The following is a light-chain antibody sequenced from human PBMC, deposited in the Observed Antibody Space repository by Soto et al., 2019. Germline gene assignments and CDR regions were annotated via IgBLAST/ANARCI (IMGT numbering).Light chain of an antibody. V-gene: IGLV6-57*03. Sequence: NFMLTQPHSVSESPGKTVTISCTRSSGSIASNYVQWYQPRPGSAPTTVIYEDNQRPSGVPDRFSGSIDSSSNSASLTISGLKTEDEADYYCQSYDSSNPYVVFGGGTKVTVL. CDR1: SGSIASNY. CDR2: EDN. J-gene: IGLJ2*01. CDR3: QSYDSSNPYVV.